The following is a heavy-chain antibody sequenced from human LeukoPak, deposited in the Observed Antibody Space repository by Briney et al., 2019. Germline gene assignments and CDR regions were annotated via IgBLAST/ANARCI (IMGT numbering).Heavy chain of an antibody. CDR1: GFGFSATA. V-gene: IGHV3-73*01. Sequence: PGGSLRLSCVASGFGFSATAIHWVRQASGKGLEWVGRIKGKPNASATSYGASVQGRFTISRDNSKNTLYLQMNSLRAEDTAVYYCARYARYGSGVYWGQGTLVTVSS. CDR3: ARYARYGSGVY. J-gene: IGHJ4*02. D-gene: IGHD3-10*01. CDR2: IKGKPNASAT.